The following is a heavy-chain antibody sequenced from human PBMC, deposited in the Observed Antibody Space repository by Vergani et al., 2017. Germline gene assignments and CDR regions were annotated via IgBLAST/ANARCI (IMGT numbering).Heavy chain of an antibody. J-gene: IGHJ3*02. CDR3: SRVVGATNLPPYPYDYAFVI. CDR1: GGTFSSYA. CDR2: IIPVFGTA. V-gene: IGHV1-69*01. D-gene: IGHD1-26*01. Sequence: QVQLVQSGAEVKKPGSSVKVSCKASGGTFSSYAISWVRQAPGQGLEWMGGIIPVFGTANYAQKFQGRVTMTADESTITAYMELSSLRSEDTSVYYCSRVVGATNLPPYPYDYAFVIWGQGTMVTGSS.